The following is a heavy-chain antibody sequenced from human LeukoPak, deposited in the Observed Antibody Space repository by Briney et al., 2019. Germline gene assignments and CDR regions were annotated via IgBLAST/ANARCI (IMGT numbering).Heavy chain of an antibody. Sequence: GGSLRLSCAASGFTVNKDAMSWVRQAPGKGLEWVSSLSGSGGDTYYAESVKGRFTISRDNSKNTVYLEMNSLRAEDTAVYYCAKDHYGTRYFDYWGQGTLVTVSS. V-gene: IGHV3-23*01. CDR2: LSGSGGDT. J-gene: IGHJ4*02. D-gene: IGHD2-2*01. CDR3: AKDHYGTRYFDY. CDR1: GFTVNKDA.